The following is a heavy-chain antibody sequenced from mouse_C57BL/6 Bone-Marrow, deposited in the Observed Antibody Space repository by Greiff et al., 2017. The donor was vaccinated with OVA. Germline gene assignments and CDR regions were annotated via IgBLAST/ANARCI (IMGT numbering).Heavy chain of an antibody. CDR3: ARHDGYYFDY. CDR1: GFTFSSYG. Sequence: EVMLVESGGDLVKPGGSLKLSCAASGFTFSSYGMSWVRQTPDKRLEWVATISSGGSYTYYPDSVKGRFTISRDNAKNTLYLQMSSLKSVDTAMYYCARHDGYYFDYWGQGTTLTVSS. CDR2: ISSGGSYT. J-gene: IGHJ2*01. D-gene: IGHD2-3*01. V-gene: IGHV5-6*02.